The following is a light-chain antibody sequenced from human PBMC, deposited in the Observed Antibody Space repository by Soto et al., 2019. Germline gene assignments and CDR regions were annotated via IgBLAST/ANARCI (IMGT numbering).Light chain of an antibody. J-gene: IGKJ4*01. CDR3: QQSYITPLT. CDR2: SAS. Sequence: DVQMTQSPSSMYASVGDRVTITCRASQSVRTYLNWYQQKPGKAPKLLIYSASNLQSGVPSRFSGSGSGPDFTLTISSLQPEDSATYYCQQSYITPLTFGGGTKVRIK. V-gene: IGKV1-39*01. CDR1: QSVRTY.